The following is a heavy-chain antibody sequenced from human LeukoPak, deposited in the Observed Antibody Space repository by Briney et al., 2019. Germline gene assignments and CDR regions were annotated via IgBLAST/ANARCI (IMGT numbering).Heavy chain of an antibody. V-gene: IGHV3-66*01. CDR3: ARGHYSNTL. CDR2: IYIDGNT. CDR1: GFTVSDKY. J-gene: IGHJ4*02. D-gene: IGHD4-11*01. Sequence: GGSLRLSCAASGFTVSDKYMSWVRQAPGKGLEWISVIYIDGNTHYSDSVKGRFTISRDNSKNTLLLQMDSLRAEDTAVYYCARGHYSNTLGGQGTLVTVSS.